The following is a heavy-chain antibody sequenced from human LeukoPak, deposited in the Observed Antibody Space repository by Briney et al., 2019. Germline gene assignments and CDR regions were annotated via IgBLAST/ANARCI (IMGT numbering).Heavy chain of an antibody. Sequence: GGSLRLSCAASGFTFNNYAMTWVRQAPGKGLEWVSVVSGSGDNTNYADSVKGRFTISRDNSKNTLYLQMNSLRAEDTAVYYCAKPHGVGYLGQGTLVTVSS. J-gene: IGHJ4*02. CDR1: GFTFNNYA. CDR2: VSGSGDNT. D-gene: IGHD4-17*01. V-gene: IGHV3-23*01. CDR3: AKPHGVGY.